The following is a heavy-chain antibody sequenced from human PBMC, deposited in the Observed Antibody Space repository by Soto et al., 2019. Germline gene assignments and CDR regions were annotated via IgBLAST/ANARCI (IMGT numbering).Heavy chain of an antibody. D-gene: IGHD3-22*01. J-gene: IGHJ3*02. CDR2: IIPIFGTA. CDR3: ARDRDYYDSSGYYDAFDI. V-gene: IGHV1-69*12. Sequence: QVQLVQSGAEVKKPGSSVKVSCKASGGTFSSYAISWVRQAPGQGLEWMGGIIPIFGTANYAQKFQGRVTSTADESTSTAYMELSSLRSEDTAVYYCARDRDYYDSSGYYDAFDIWGQGTMVTVSS. CDR1: GGTFSSYA.